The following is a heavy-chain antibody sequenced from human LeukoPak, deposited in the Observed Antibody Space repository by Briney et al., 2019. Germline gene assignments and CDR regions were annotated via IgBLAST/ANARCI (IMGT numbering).Heavy chain of an antibody. D-gene: IGHD3-10*01. Sequence: GGSLRLSCAASGFTFSSYSMNWVRQAPGKGLEWVSSISSSSSYIYYADSVRGRFTISRDNAKNSLYLQMNSLRAEDTAVYYCASMVRGFSFDYWGQGTLVTVSS. J-gene: IGHJ4*02. V-gene: IGHV3-21*01. CDR1: GFTFSSYS. CDR3: ASMVRGFSFDY. CDR2: ISSSSSYI.